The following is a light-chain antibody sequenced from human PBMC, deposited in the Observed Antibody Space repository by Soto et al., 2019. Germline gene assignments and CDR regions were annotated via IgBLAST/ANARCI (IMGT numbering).Light chain of an antibody. Sequence: QMTQSPSSLSASVGDRVTITCRASQSISSYLNWYQQKPGKAPKLLIYAASSLQSGVPSRFSGSGSGTDFTLTIISLQPEDFTTYYCQQSYSTLITFGQGTRLEIK. CDR3: QQSYSTLIT. J-gene: IGKJ5*01. CDR2: AAS. CDR1: QSISSY. V-gene: IGKV1-39*01.